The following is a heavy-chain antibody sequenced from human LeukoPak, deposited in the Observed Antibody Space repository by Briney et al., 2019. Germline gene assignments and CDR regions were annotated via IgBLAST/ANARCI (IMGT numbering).Heavy chain of an antibody. CDR1: GYTFTSYG. CDR2: ISAYNGNT. V-gene: IGHV1-18*01. J-gene: IGHJ5*02. CDR3: ARGGYYDILTGYRAQNWFDP. Sequence: ASVKVSCKASGYTFTSYGISWVRQAPGQGLEWMGWISAYNGNTSYAQKLQGRVTMTTDTSTSTAYMELRSLRSDDTAVYYCARGGYYDILTGYRAQNWFDPWGQGTLVTVSS. D-gene: IGHD3-9*01.